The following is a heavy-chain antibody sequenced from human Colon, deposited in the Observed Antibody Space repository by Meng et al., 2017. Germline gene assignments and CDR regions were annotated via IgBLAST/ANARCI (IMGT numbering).Heavy chain of an antibody. J-gene: IGHJ4*02. D-gene: IGHD6-13*01. CDR1: GYSIRSDYY. CDR3: ARESNSWYVDY. V-gene: IGHV4-38-2*01. Sequence: SETLSLTCAVSGYSIRSDYYWGWIRQPPGKGLEWIGSMYHSGSIYYNPSLKIRVTISLDASKNQSSLTLPSVTAADPAVYYCARESNSWYVDYWGQGTLVTVSS. CDR2: MYHSGSI.